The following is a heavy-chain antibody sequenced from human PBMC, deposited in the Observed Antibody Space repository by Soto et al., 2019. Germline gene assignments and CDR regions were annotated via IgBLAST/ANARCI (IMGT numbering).Heavy chain of an antibody. CDR1: GFTLSSYA. V-gene: IGHV3-23*01. D-gene: IGHD5-18*01. CDR3: AKRGEYSYGYYYFDY. Sequence: PGGSLRLSCAASGFTLSSYAMSWVRQAPGKGLEWVSAISGSGGSTYYADSVKGRFTISRDNSKNTLYLQMNSLRAEDTAVYYCAKRGEYSYGYYYFDYWGQGTLVTVSS. J-gene: IGHJ4*02. CDR2: ISGSGGST.